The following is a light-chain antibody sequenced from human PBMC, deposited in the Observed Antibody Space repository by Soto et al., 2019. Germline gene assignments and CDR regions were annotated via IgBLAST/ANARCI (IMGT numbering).Light chain of an antibody. CDR2: DAS. CDR1: QSVSSN. J-gene: IGKJ1*01. Sequence: EIVMTQSPATLSVSPGERATLSCRASQSVSSNLAWYQQKPGQAPRLLIYDASTRATGIPARFSGSGSGTEFTLTISSLQSEDFAVYYRQQYNNWPPMAFGQGTKVEIK. CDR3: QQYNNWPPMA. V-gene: IGKV3-15*01.